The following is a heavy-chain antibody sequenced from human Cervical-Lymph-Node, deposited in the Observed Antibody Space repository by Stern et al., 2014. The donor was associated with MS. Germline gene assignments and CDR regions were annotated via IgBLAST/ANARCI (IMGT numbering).Heavy chain of an antibody. CDR2: INTNSGDP. V-gene: IGHV7-4-1*02. Sequence: QLVQSGSEMKKPGASVKVSCKASGYTFNRYAINWVRQAPGQGLEWMGWINTNSGDPTYGRGFAVRFVFSLDTSVSTTYLQITSLKAEDTAIYYCARPITGADHAFDYWGQGTLVTVSS. CDR3: ARPITGADHAFDY. CDR1: GYTFNRYA. D-gene: IGHD6-13*01. J-gene: IGHJ4*02.